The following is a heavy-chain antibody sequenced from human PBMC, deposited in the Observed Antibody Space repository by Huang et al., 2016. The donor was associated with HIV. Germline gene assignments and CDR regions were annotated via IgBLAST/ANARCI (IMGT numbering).Heavy chain of an antibody. D-gene: IGHD6-19*01. Sequence: EVQLVESGGGLVQPGGSLRVSCAASGFSSSTDWMSWVRQTAGKGLEWVASIKQDGSEKDYVDAVKGRFIISRDNAKNSLYLQMNSLRAEDTAVYYCTRGPLGWLVHRYFYHWGQGTLVTVSS. CDR2: IKQDGSEK. V-gene: IGHV3-7*01. J-gene: IGHJ1*01. CDR1: GFSSSTDW. CDR3: TRGPLGWLVHRYFYH.